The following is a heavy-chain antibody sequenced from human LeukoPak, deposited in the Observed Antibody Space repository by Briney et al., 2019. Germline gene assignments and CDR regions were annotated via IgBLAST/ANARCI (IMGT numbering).Heavy chain of an antibody. D-gene: IGHD2-21*02. J-gene: IGHJ3*02. V-gene: IGHV3-48*04. CDR1: GFTFSSYS. CDR2: ISSSSSTI. CDR3: ARLTRAYCGGDCYSDAFDI. Sequence: HPGGSLRLSCAASGFTFSSYSMNWVRQAPGKGLEGVSYISSSSSTIYYADSVKGRFTISRDNAKNSLYLQMNSLRAEDTAVYYCARLTRAYCGGDCYSDAFDIWGQGTMVTVSS.